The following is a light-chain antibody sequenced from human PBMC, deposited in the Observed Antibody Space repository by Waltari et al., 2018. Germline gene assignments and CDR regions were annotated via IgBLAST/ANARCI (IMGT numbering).Light chain of an antibody. V-gene: IGLV8-61*01. Sequence: QIVVTQEPSLSVSPGGTVTLTCALSSGSLSTTSYATWYQQTPGQAPRTVLTKPNDRSSGVPDRFSGSILGNTAALTITGAQADDESDYYCALYMGSGIWVFGGGTRLTVL. CDR2: KPN. J-gene: IGLJ3*02. CDR1: SGSLSTTSY. CDR3: ALYMGSGIWV.